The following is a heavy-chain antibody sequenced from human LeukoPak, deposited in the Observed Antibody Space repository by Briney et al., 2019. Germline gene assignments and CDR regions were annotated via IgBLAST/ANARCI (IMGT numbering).Heavy chain of an antibody. CDR1: GGSISSYY. D-gene: IGHD4-23*01. CDR3: ARGSTVVTPSDAFDI. Sequence: PSETLSLTCTVSGGSISSYYWSWIRQPPGKGLEWIGYIYYSGSTNYNPSLKSRVTISVDTSKNQFSLKLSSVTAADTAVYYCARGSTVVTPSDAFDIWGQGTMVTVSS. V-gene: IGHV4-59*12. J-gene: IGHJ3*02. CDR2: IYYSGST.